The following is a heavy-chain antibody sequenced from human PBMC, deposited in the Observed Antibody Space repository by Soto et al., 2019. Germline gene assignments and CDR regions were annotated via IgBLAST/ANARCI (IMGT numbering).Heavy chain of an antibody. CDR2: IFYSGTT. J-gene: IGHJ4*02. CDR3: ARGALD. Sequence: QVQLQESGPGLVKPSQTLSLTCTVSGGSISSGGYFWSWIRQPPGKGLEWIGNIFYSGTTYYNPSLKRRVTLSVDTSKNPFSLKLSSLTVADKARYFWARGALDWGQGTLVTASS. CDR1: GGSISSGGYF. V-gene: IGHV4-31*03.